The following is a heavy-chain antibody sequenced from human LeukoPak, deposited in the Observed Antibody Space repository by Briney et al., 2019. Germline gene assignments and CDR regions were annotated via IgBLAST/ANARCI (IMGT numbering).Heavy chain of an antibody. Sequence: GASVKVSCKASGYTFTSYDINWVRQATGQGREWMGWMNPNSGNTGYSQKFQGRVTMTRNTSISTAYMELSSLRSEDTAVYYCARGGYCSGGSCRALKNWFDPWGQGTLVTVSS. CDR1: GYTFTSYD. D-gene: IGHD2-15*01. V-gene: IGHV1-8*01. CDR3: ARGGYCSGGSCRALKNWFDP. CDR2: MNPNSGNT. J-gene: IGHJ5*02.